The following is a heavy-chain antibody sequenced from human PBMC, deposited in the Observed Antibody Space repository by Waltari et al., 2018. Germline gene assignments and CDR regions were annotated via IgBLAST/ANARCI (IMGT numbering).Heavy chain of an antibody. CDR2: INQSGSN. J-gene: IGHJ6*02. Sequence: QVQLQQWGAGLLKPSETLSLTCAVYGGSFSGYYWSWIRQPPGKGLEWIGEINQSGSNNYNPSRKSRVTISVDTSKNQFSLKLSAVTAADTAVYYCARGPPPAAGYYYYYYGMDVWGQGTTVTVSS. D-gene: IGHD6-13*01. CDR3: ARGPPPAAGYYYYYYGMDV. CDR1: GGSFSGYY. V-gene: IGHV4-34*01.